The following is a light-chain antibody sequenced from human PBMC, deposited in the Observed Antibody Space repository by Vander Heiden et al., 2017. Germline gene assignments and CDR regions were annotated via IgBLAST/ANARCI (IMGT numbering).Light chain of an antibody. J-gene: IGKJ1*01. CDR3: QQLNSYPRT. Sequence: DLQLTQSPSFLSASLGDSLTITCRASQGISTYLAWYPPTPGKAPKPLIYAASTLQSGVPSRFSGRGSGTELRLTLISPQPEDFATYYCQQLNSYPRTFGQGTKVEIK. CDR1: QGISTY. V-gene: IGKV1-9*01. CDR2: AAS.